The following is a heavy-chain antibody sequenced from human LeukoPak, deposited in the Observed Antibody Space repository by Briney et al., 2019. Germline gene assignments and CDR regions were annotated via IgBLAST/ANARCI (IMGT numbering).Heavy chain of an antibody. CDR2: ISSGSTI. CDR3: ARESIAVAGAPFDY. Sequence: GGSQRLSCPASGFTFSSYDMNWVRQAAGKGLEWVSYISSGSTIYDADSVKGRFTISRDNAKNSLYLQMNSLRAEDTAVYYCARESIAVAGAPFDYWGQGTLVTVSS. D-gene: IGHD6-19*01. V-gene: IGHV3-48*03. J-gene: IGHJ4*01. CDR1: GFTFSSYD.